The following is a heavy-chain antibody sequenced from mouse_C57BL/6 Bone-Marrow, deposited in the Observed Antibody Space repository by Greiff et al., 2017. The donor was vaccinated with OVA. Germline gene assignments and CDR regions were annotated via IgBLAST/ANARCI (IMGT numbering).Heavy chain of an antibody. CDR1: GFTIKNTY. CDR3: ATLCYGSSWFAY. Sequence: VHVKQSVAELVRPGASVKLSCTASGFTIKNTYMHWVKQRPEQGLEWIGRIDPANGNTKYAPKFQGKATITADTSSNTAYLQLSSLTSEDTAIYCCATLCYGSSWFAYWGQGTLVTVSA. J-gene: IGHJ3*01. V-gene: IGHV14-3*01. D-gene: IGHD1-1*01. CDR2: IDPANGNT.